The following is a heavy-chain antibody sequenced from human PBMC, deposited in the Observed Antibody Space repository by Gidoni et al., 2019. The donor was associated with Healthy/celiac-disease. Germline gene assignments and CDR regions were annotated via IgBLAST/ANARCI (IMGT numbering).Heavy chain of an antibody. CDR1: GFTFDGYA. D-gene: IGHD1-26*01. CDR2: ISWNSGSI. CDR3: AKARSYYYFDY. V-gene: IGHV3-9*01. Sequence: EVQLVESGGGLVQPGRSLRLSCAASGFTFDGYAMHGVRQDPGNGLEWASGISWNSGSIGYADSVKGRFTISRDNAKNSLYLQMNSLRAEDTALYYCAKARSYYYFDYWGQGTLVTVSS. J-gene: IGHJ4*02.